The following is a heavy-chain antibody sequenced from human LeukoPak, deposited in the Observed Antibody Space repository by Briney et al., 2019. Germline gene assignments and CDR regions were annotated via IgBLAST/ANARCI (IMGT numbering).Heavy chain of an antibody. J-gene: IGHJ3*02. Sequence: PSETLSLTCTVSGGSISSGGYSWSWIRQPPGKGLEWIGFIYHSGGTYYNPSLKSRVTISEDRSKNQFSLNLSSVTAADTAVYYCARAVPYDTGEAAFDIWGQGTMVTVSS. V-gene: IGHV4-30-2*01. CDR2: IYHSGGT. D-gene: IGHD3-16*01. CDR1: GGSISSGGYS. CDR3: ARAVPYDTGEAAFDI.